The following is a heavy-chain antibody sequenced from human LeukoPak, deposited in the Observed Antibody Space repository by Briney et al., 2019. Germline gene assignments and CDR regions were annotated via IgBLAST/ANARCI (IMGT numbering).Heavy chain of an antibody. D-gene: IGHD5-12*01. CDR2: IYTSGST. CDR1: RGSISSYY. CDR3: ASEYSGYDYSSYYYYYMDV. V-gene: IGHV4-4*07. J-gene: IGHJ6*03. Sequence: SETLPLTCTVSRGSISSYYWSWIRQPAGKGLEWIGRIYTSGSTNYNPSLKSRATTPVDTPKNHNSPKPNSITAANTVVYYCASEYSGYDYSSYYYYYMDVWGKGTTVTVSS.